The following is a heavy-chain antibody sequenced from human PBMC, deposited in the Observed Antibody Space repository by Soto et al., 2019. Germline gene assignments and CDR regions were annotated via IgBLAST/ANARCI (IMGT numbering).Heavy chain of an antibody. CDR3: ARAYSGSGSPKF. V-gene: IGHV1-2*02. J-gene: IGHJ4*02. Sequence: GASVKVSCKASGYTFTDNYLHWVRQAPGQGLEWMGWINPKSGGTDFAQKFQGRVTMTRDTAINTAHMELSRLRPDDTAVYYCARAYSGSGSPKFWGQGTLVTVSS. CDR2: INPKSGGT. CDR1: GYTFTDNY. D-gene: IGHD3-10*01.